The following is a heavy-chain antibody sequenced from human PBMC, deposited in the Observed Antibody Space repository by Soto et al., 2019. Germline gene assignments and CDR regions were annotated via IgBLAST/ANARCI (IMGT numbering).Heavy chain of an antibody. V-gene: IGHV1-58*02. CDR3: ARYFGVVTDIDY. D-gene: IGHD3-3*01. CDR1: GVTFTSSS. Sequence: GASVKVCCKASGVTFTSSSMQWARQARGQSLEWIGWIDVGNGNTNYSQKFQERVTITRDTSASTAYMELSSLRSEDTAVYYCARYFGVVTDIDYWGQGTLVTV. CDR2: IDVGNGNT. J-gene: IGHJ4*02.